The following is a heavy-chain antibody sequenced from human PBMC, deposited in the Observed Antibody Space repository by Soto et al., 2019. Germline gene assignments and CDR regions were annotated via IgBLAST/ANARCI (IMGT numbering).Heavy chain of an antibody. CDR2: INHSGST. J-gene: IGHJ6*03. D-gene: IGHD3-3*01. Sequence: SETLSLTCAVYGGSFSGYYWSWIRQPPGKGLEWIGEINHSGSTNYNPSLKSRVTISVDTSKNQFSLKLSSVTAADTAVYYCARGFLEWLRRYYYMDVWGKGTTVTVS. V-gene: IGHV4-34*01. CDR1: GGSFSGYY. CDR3: ARGFLEWLRRYYYMDV.